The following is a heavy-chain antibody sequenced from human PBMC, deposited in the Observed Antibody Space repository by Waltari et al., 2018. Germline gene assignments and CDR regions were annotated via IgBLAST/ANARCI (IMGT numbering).Heavy chain of an antibody. CDR2: FNSDGSSTST. D-gene: IGHD6-6*01. V-gene: IGHV3-74*01. CDR3: ARESITAFHIDY. Sequence: EAQLVESGGGLVQPGGSLRLSCASSVFTFSSNWMHWVRQAPGKGLVWVSRFNSDGSSTSTSYADSVEGRFTISRDNAKNTLFLQMNSLRVEDTAVYYCARESITAFHIDYWGQGTLVTVSS. CDR1: VFTFSSNW. J-gene: IGHJ4*02.